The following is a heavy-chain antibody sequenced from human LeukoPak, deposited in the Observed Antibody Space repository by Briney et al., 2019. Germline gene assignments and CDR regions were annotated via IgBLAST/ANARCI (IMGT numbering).Heavy chain of an antibody. CDR2: INHSGST. CDR1: GGSFSGYY. D-gene: IGHD3-22*01. CDR3: ARSANYYDSSGYDY. Sequence: SETLSLTCAVYGGSFSGYYWSWIRQPPGKGLEWIGEINHSGSTNYNPSLKSRVTISVDTSKNQFSLKLSSVTAADTAVYYCARSANYYDSSGYDYWGQGTLVTVSS. J-gene: IGHJ4*02. V-gene: IGHV4-34*01.